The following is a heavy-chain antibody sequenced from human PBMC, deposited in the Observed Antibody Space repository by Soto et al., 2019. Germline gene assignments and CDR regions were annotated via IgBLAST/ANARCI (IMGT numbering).Heavy chain of an antibody. J-gene: IGHJ4*02. Sequence: ASVKVSCKASGFSFRNSATQWVRQARGQRLEWIGWINAGNGNTKYSQKFQGRVTITRDTSASTAYMELSSLRSEDTAVYYCARGIAPYYFDYWGQGTLVTVSS. CDR1: GFSFRNSA. V-gene: IGHV1-3*01. D-gene: IGHD6-13*01. CDR2: INAGNGNT. CDR3: ARGIAPYYFDY.